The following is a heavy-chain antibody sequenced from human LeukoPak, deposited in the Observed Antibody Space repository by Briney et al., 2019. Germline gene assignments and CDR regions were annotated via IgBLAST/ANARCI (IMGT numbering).Heavy chain of an antibody. D-gene: IGHD6-19*01. Sequence: ASVKVSCKASGYTFTSYGISWVRQAPGQGLEWMGWISAYNGNTNYAQKLQGRVTMTTDTSTSTAYMELRSLRSDDTAVYYCAKSGGSGWSSLFQDYWGQGTLVTVSS. V-gene: IGHV1-18*01. CDR3: AKSGGSGWSSLFQDY. J-gene: IGHJ4*02. CDR1: GYTFTSYG. CDR2: ISAYNGNT.